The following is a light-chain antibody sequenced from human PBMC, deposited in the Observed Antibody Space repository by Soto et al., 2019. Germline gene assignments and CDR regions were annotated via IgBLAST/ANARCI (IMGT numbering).Light chain of an antibody. V-gene: IGKV3D-20*01. Sequence: EIVLTQSAGTLSLSLGERATLSCRASQSVSSSYLAWYQQKPGLAPRLLIYDASSRATGIPDRFSGSGSGTDFTLTISRLEPEDFAVYYCQQYSRSPTFGGGTKVDI. CDR2: DAS. J-gene: IGKJ4*01. CDR1: QSVSSSY. CDR3: QQYSRSPT.